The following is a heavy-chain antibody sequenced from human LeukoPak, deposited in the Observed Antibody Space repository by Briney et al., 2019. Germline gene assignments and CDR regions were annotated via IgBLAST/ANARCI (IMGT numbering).Heavy chain of an antibody. CDR1: GFTFTSSA. J-gene: IGHJ4*02. D-gene: IGHD3-10*01. V-gene: IGHV1-58*02. CDR3: AAHHPKYGSGSYYDY. Sequence: ASVKVSCKASGFTFTSSAMQWVRQARGQRLERIGWIVVGSGNTNYAQKFQERVTITRDMSTSTAYMELSSLRSEDTAVYYCAAHHPKYGSGSYYDYWGQGTLVTVSS. CDR2: IVVGSGNT.